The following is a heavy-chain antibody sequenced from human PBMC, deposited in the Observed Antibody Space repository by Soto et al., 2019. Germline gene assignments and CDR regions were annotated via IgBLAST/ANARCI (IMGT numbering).Heavy chain of an antibody. J-gene: IGHJ4*02. CDR3: ASGGAGSGPFTWELPDH. Sequence: QMQLVQSGAEVKKPGSSVTVSCKALGNTFTYRYLHWVRQAPGQALEWMGWITPFNGDVHYAQKCQERVTITRARSINTAYMRMSSLRSEDTAMYYCASGGAGSGPFTWELPDHWGQGTLVTVSS. D-gene: IGHD1-26*01. V-gene: IGHV1-45*02. CDR2: ITPFNGDV. CDR1: GNTFTYRY.